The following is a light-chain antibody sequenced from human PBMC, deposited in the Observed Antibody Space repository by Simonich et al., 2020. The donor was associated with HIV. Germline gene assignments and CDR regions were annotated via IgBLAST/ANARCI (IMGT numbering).Light chain of an antibody. CDR2: DVS. Sequence: QSALTQPASVSGSPGQSITISCAGTSSDVGGYNYVSWYQQHPGKAPKLMIYDVSKRPSGGPDRFSGSKSGNTASLTISGLQSEDEADYYCCSYAGGYTWVFGGGTKLTVL. J-gene: IGLJ2*01. V-gene: IGLV2-11*01. CDR1: SSDVGGYNY. CDR3: CSYAGGYTWV.